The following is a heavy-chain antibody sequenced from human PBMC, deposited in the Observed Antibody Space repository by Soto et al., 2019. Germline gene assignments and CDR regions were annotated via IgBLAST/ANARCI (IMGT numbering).Heavy chain of an antibody. D-gene: IGHD5-18*01. Sequence: PGGSLRLSCAASGFTFSSYGMHWVRQAPGKGLEWVAVISYDGSNKYYADSVKGRFTISRDNSKNTLYLQMNSLRAEDTAVYYCAKSSVGYSYGQGMDVWGQGTTVTVSS. CDR2: ISYDGSNK. CDR3: AKSSVGYSYGQGMDV. CDR1: GFTFSSYG. J-gene: IGHJ6*02. V-gene: IGHV3-30*18.